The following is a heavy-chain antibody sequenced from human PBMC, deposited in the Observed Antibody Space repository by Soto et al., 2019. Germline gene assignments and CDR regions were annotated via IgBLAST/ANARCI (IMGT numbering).Heavy chain of an antibody. CDR3: ARHIGVPGTRGFDY. CDR1: SASISDNNW. J-gene: IGHJ4*02. D-gene: IGHD6-19*01. V-gene: IGHV4-4*02. CDR2: IHHGGTT. Sequence: QVQLQESGPGLVKPSETLSLTCAVSSASISDNNWWSWVRQSPQKGLEWIGEIHHGGTTNYNPSLKSRVNISMDRSQNQIFMQLNSVTAADSAIYYCARHIGVPGTRGFDYWGQGTLVTVSS.